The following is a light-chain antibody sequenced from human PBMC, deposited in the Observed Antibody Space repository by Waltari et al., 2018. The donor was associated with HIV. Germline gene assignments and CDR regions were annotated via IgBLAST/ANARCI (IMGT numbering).Light chain of an antibody. CDR1: QSVRSSD. CDR2: GAS. Sequence: EIVLTQSPGTLSLSPGERATLSCRASQSVRSSDLAWYQQKPGQAPRLLIYGASNRATGISDRFSGSGSGTDFTLTISRLEPEDFAVYVCQQDDGSPALYTFGQGTRLEIK. CDR3: QQDDGSPALYT. J-gene: IGKJ2*01. V-gene: IGKV3-20*01.